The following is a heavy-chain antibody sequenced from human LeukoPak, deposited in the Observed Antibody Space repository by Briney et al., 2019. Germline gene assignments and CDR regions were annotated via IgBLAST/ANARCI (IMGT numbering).Heavy chain of an antibody. Sequence: GGSLRLSCAASGFTFSSYAMAWVRQAPGEGLEWVSAISASGGSTYYADSVKGRFTISRDNSKNTLFLQMNSLRAEDTAVYYCAKTPKIGYCSSTSCSYFDYWGQETLVTVSS. CDR2: ISASGGST. CDR3: AKTPKIGYCSSTSCSYFDY. V-gene: IGHV3-23*01. D-gene: IGHD2-2*01. CDR1: GFTFSSYA. J-gene: IGHJ4*02.